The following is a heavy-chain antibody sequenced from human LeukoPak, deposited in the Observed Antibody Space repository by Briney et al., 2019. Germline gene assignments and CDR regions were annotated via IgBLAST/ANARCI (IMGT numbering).Heavy chain of an antibody. D-gene: IGHD6-13*01. CDR1: GFTFSSYA. CDR3: ARVRSSGSWYFAFDI. CDR2: ISYDGSNK. V-gene: IGHV3-30-3*01. J-gene: IGHJ3*02. Sequence: GGSLRLSCAASGFTFSSYAMHWVRQAPGKGLEWVAIISYDGSNKYYADSVKGRFTISRDNSKNTLYLLMNSLRAEDTAVYYCARVRSSGSWYFAFDIWGQGTMVTVSS.